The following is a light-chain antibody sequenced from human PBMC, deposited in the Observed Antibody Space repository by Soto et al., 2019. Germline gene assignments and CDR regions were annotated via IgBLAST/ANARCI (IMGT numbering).Light chain of an antibody. CDR1: QSVSGN. Sequence: EIVMTQSPGTLSVSPGERATLSCRASQSVSGNLAWYQQKPGQAPRLLIYGASTRATGIPARFSGSGSGTEFTLAISSLQSEDFAVYYCQQYNNRPRTFGQGTKVEIK. V-gene: IGKV3-15*01. CDR2: GAS. J-gene: IGKJ1*01. CDR3: QQYNNRPRT.